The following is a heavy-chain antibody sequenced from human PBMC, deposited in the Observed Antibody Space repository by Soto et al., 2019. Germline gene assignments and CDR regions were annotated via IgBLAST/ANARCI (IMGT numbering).Heavy chain of an antibody. Sequence: GGSLRLSCSASGFTFSSYAMHWVRQAPGKGLEYVSAISSNGGSTYYADSVKGRFTISRDNSKSTLYLQMSSLRAEDTAVYYCVKDMAPGPPPARPDYWGQGTLVTVSS. CDR2: ISSNGGST. CDR1: GFTFSSYA. CDR3: VKDMAPGPPPARPDY. J-gene: IGHJ4*02. V-gene: IGHV3-64D*06. D-gene: IGHD6-6*01.